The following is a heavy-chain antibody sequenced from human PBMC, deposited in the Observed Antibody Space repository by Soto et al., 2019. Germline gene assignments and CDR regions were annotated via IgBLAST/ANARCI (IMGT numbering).Heavy chain of an antibody. Sequence: QVQLQQWGAGLLKPSETLSLTCGVYGGSFSGFYWSWIRLPPGKGLEWIGEITHSGGTSYNPSLKSRVTISMDTSKKQFSLKLSSMTAADTAVYYCASYSSASPGHWGQGTLVTVSS. D-gene: IGHD3-10*01. J-gene: IGHJ4*02. CDR2: ITHSGGT. V-gene: IGHV4-34*01. CDR1: GGSFSGFY. CDR3: ASYSSASPGH.